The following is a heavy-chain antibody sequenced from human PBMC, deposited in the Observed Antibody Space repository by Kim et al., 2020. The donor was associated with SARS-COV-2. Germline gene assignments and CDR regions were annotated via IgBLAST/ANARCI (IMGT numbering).Heavy chain of an antibody. Sequence: GESLKISCKGSGYSFTSYWIGWVRQMPGKGLGWMGIIYPHDSDTRYSPSFQGQVTISADKSASTAYLQWSSLKASDTAMYYCARNGGDMWNLLGWYFDLWGRGTLVTVSS. CDR2: IYPHDSDT. V-gene: IGHV5-51*01. CDR3: ARNGGDMWNLLGWYFDL. J-gene: IGHJ2*01. D-gene: IGHD1-7*01. CDR1: GYSFTSYW.